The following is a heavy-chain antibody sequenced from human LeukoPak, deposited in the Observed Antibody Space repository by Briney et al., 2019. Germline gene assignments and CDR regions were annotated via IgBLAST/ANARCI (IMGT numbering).Heavy chain of an antibody. CDR3: ARQRSGSFDY. J-gene: IGHJ4*02. Sequence: GGSLRLSCAASGFTFSDYYMSWIRQAPGKGLEWVSYISGSSSSTKYTDSVKGRFTISRDNAKNSLYLQMNSLRDEDTAVYYCARQRSGSFDYWGQGTLVTVSS. V-gene: IGHV3-11*06. CDR1: GFTFSDYY. D-gene: IGHD1-26*01. CDR2: ISGSSSST.